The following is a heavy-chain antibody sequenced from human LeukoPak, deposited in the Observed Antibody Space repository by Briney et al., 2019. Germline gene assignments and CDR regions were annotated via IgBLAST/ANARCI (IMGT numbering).Heavy chain of an antibody. V-gene: IGHV4-38-2*02. CDR3: ARRRTDAFDI. J-gene: IGHJ3*02. CDR1: GYSISSDYY. CDR2: VYHSGST. Sequence: PSETLSLACTVSGYSISSDYYWGWIRQPPGKGLEWIGSVYHSGSTYYNPSLKTRVTISVDTSKNQFSLKLTSVTAADTAVYYCARRRTDAFDIWGQGTMVTVSS. D-gene: IGHD1-14*01.